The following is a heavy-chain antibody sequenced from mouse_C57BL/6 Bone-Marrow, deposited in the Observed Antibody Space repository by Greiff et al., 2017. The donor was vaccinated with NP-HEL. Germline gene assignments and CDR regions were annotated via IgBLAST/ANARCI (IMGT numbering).Heavy chain of an antibody. CDR1: GFTFTDYY. V-gene: IGHV7-3*01. D-gene: IGHD1-1*01. J-gene: IGHJ2*01. CDR2: IRNKANGYTT. Sequence: EVQGVESGGGLVQPGGSLSLSCAASGFTFTDYYMSWVRQPPGKALEWLGFIRNKANGYTTEYSASVKGRFTISRDNSQSILYLQMNALRAEDSATYYCARSYYYGSSLFDYWGQGTTLTVSS. CDR3: ARSYYYGSSLFDY.